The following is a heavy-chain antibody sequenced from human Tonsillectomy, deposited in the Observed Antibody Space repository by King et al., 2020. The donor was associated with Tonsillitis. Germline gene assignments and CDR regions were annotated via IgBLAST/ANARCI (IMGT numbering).Heavy chain of an antibody. V-gene: IGHV5-51*01. CDR3: ARHTYGRWLTDWYFDL. J-gene: IGHJ2*01. CDR1: GYSFTSYW. Sequence: VQLVESGAEVKKPGESLKISCKGSGYSFTSYWIGWVPQMPGKGLEWMGIIYPGDSDTRYSPSFQGQVTISTDKSLSTAYLQWSSLQASDTAMYYCARHTYGRWLTDWYFDLWGRGTLVTVSS. D-gene: IGHD3-22*01. CDR2: IYPGDSDT.